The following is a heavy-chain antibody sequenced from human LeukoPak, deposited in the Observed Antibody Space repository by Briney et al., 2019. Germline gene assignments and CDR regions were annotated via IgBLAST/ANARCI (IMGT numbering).Heavy chain of an antibody. J-gene: IGHJ5*02. V-gene: IGHV3-11*04. Sequence: GGSLRLSCAASGFTFSDYYMSWIRQAPGKGLEWVSYISSSGSTICYADSVKGRFTISRDNAKNSLYLQMNSLRAEDTAVYYCARDPAAAKFDPWGQGTLVTVSS. D-gene: IGHD6-13*01. CDR3: ARDPAAAKFDP. CDR2: ISSSGSTI. CDR1: GFTFSDYY.